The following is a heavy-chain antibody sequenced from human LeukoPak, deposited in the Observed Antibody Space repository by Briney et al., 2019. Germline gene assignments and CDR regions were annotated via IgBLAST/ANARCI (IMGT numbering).Heavy chain of an antibody. J-gene: IGHJ5*02. D-gene: IGHD6-13*01. CDR2: ISSSGSTI. Sequence: GGSLRLSCAASGFTFSSYEMNWVCQAPGKGLEWVSYISSSGSTIYYADSVKGRFTIYRDNAKNSLYLQMNSLRAEDTAVYYCAGHSNWDWFDPWGQGTLVTVSS. CDR3: AGHSNWDWFDP. CDR1: GFTFSSYE. V-gene: IGHV3-48*03.